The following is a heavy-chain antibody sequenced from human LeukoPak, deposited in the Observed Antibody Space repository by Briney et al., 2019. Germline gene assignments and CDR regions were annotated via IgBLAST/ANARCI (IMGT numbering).Heavy chain of an antibody. V-gene: IGHV4-4*07. D-gene: IGHD6-13*01. J-gene: IGHJ4*02. CDR1: GGSVSSYF. CDR2: VSTNGNT. CDR3: ARDRWDDISSWSGSFDY. Sequence: PSGTLSLTCTVSGGSVSSYFWSWIRQPAGKGLEWIGRVSTNGNTDYNPSLKSRVTMSVDTSKNQFSLKVNSVTAADTAVYYCARDRWDDISSWSGSFDYWGQGTLVTVSS.